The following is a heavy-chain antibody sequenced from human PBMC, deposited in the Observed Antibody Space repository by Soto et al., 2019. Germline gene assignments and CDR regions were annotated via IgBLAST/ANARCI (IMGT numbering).Heavy chain of an antibody. D-gene: IGHD6-19*01. CDR2: LSGSGNTT. CDR3: ARVLRSDWCFDY. CDR1: GFTFNTYA. V-gene: IGHV3-23*01. J-gene: IGHJ4*02. Sequence: EVQLLESGGGLVQPGGSLRLSCAASGFTFNTYAMSWVRQTPGKRLEWVSALSGSGNTTYYTASVKGRFTISRDNSKNTLYLQINSLRVEDTAVFYCARVLRSDWCFDYWGQGTLVTVSS.